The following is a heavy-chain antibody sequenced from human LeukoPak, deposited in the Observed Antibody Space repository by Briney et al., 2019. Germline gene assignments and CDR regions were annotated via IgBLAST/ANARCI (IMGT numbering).Heavy chain of an antibody. V-gene: IGHV3-23*01. J-gene: IGHJ4*02. Sequence: GGSLRLSCAASGFTFSSYAMSWVRQAPGKGLEWVSAISGSGGSTYYADSVKGRFTISRDNSKNTLYLQMNGLRAEDTAVYYCAKDLGDYDSSGYYYRQPFDYWGQGTLVTVSS. CDR1: GFTFSSYA. CDR3: AKDLGDYDSSGYYYRQPFDY. CDR2: ISGSGGST. D-gene: IGHD3-22*01.